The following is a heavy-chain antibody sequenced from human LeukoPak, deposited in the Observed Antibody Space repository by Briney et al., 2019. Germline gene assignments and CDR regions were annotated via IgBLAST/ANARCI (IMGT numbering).Heavy chain of an antibody. Sequence: SETLSLTCTVSGGSLTHYYWSWFRQPPGKELEWIANIFYTGTSNYNPSLESRVTISIDRAKNQFSLKLSSVTAAATGVYYCARHDPSPLTFGGVVAPANYWGQGALVTVSS. CDR1: GGSLTHYY. D-gene: IGHD3-16*02. CDR3: ARHDPSPLTFGGVVAPANY. CDR2: IFYTGTS. J-gene: IGHJ4*02. V-gene: IGHV4-59*08.